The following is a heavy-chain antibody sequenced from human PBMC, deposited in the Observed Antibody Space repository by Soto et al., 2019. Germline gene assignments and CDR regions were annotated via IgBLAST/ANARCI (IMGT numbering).Heavy chain of an antibody. CDR3: ARQLPVGATSWFDP. D-gene: IGHD1-26*01. V-gene: IGHV4-39*01. CDR1: GGSSIDVDAF. Sequence: SVIQSLTCSVAGGSSIDVDAFWGWIRQSPGKGLEWIGSLYYGGSTFYNPSLKSRVTISLDTSKNQFSLRLTSLTAADTAIYYCARQLPVGATSWFDPWGQGTLVTVSS. CDR2: LYYGGST. J-gene: IGHJ5*02.